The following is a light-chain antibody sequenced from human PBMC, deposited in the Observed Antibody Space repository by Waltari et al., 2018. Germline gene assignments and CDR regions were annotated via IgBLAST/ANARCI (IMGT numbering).Light chain of an antibody. Sequence: QSVLTQPPSASGTPGQRVTISCSGSRSNIGSNYVYWYQQVPGTAPKLLIYRNNQRPSGVPDRFSGSKSGTSASLAISGLRSEDEVDYYCSSYTSSSTLNWVFGGGTKLTVL. CDR3: SSYTSSSTLNWV. J-gene: IGLJ3*02. V-gene: IGLV1-47*01. CDR1: RSNIGSNY. CDR2: RNN.